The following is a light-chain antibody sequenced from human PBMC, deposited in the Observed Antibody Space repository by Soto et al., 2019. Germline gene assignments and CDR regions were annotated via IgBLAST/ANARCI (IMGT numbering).Light chain of an antibody. CDR3: QQYDNWTLP. J-gene: IGKJ4*01. V-gene: IGKV3-15*01. CDR1: QSVSSN. CDR2: GAS. Sequence: DIVMTQSPATLPVSPGERATLSCRASQSVSSNLAWYQQKPGQAHRFLIYGASTRATGIPARLSGSGSGTEFTLTISSLQSEDFAVYYCQQYDNWTLPFGGGTKVHIX.